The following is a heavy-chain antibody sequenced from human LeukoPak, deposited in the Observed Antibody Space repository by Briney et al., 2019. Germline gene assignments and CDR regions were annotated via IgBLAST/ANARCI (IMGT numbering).Heavy chain of an antibody. CDR1: GFTFDNFA. Sequence: PGGSLRLSCAASGFTFDNFAMHWVRQAPGKGLEWVSGITWNSRVKTYTPSVKGRFTISRDNAKNSLYLQMNSLRAEDTAVYYCAREYEWLLLRYFDYWGQGTLVTVSS. CDR2: ITWNSRVK. CDR3: AREYEWLLLRYFDY. V-gene: IGHV3-9*01. D-gene: IGHD3-3*01. J-gene: IGHJ4*02.